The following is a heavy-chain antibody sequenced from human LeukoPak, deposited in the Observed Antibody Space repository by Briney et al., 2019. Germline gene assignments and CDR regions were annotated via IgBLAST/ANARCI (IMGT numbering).Heavy chain of an antibody. CDR3: ARRYFDY. CDR1: GFTFSSYW. J-gene: IGHJ4*02. V-gene: IGHV3-7*03. CDR2: IRQDGSEK. Sequence: PGGSLRLSCAASGFTFSSYWMQWVRQAPGKGLEWEANIRQDGSEKYYADSVKGRFIISRDNAKNALYLQMSSLRAEDTAIYYCARRYFDYWGQGTLVTVSS.